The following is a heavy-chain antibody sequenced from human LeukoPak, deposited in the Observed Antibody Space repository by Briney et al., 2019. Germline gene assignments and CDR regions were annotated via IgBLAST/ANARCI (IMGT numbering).Heavy chain of an antibody. D-gene: IGHD2-15*01. J-gene: IGHJ4*02. Sequence: GGSLRLSCATSGFTFSSYDMNWVRQAPGKGLEWVSYITSGGNTIYYADSVKGRFTISRDNAKNSLYLQMNSLRAEDTAMYYCARDFAVGCSADNCYSLDYWGQGTLVTVSS. CDR1: GFTFSSYD. CDR3: ARDFAVGCSADNCYSLDY. CDR2: ITSGGNTI. V-gene: IGHV3-48*03.